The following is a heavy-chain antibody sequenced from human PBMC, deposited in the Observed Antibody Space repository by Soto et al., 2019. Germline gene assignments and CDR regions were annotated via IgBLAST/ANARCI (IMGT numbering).Heavy chain of an antibody. V-gene: IGHV1-18*01. D-gene: IGHD4-17*01. J-gene: IGHJ6*02. CDR2: ISAYNGNT. CDR3: ARTLARYGDYGHYYGMDV. Sequence: QVQLVQSGAEVKKPGASVKVSCKASGYTFTSYGISWVRQAPGQGLEWMGWISAYNGNTNYAQKLQGRVTMTTDTSMSTPYMELRSLGSDDTAVYYCARTLARYGDYGHYYGMDVWGQGTTVTVSS. CDR1: GYTFTSYG.